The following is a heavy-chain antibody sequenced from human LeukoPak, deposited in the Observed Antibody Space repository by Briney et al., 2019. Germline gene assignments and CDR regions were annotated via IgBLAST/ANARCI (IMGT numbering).Heavy chain of an antibody. CDR2: INHSGST. Sequence: SETLSLTCAVYGGSFSGYYWSWIRQPPGKGLEWIGEINHSGSTNYNPSLKSRVTISVDTSKNQFSLKLSSVTAADTAVYYCTRNYDSSGYTTFGYWGRGTLVTVSS. V-gene: IGHV4-34*01. CDR1: GGSFSGYY. D-gene: IGHD3-22*01. CDR3: TRNYDSSGYTTFGY. J-gene: IGHJ4*02.